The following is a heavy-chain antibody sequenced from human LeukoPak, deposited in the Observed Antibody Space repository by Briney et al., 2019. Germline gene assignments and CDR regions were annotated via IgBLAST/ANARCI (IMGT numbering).Heavy chain of an antibody. Sequence: SETLSLTCTVSGGSISSSSYYWGWIRQPPGKGLEWIGSIYYSGSTYYNPSLKSRVTIPVDTSKNQFSLKLSSVTAADTAVYYCATFVNSGSYYYFDYWGQGTLVTVSS. CDR3: ATFVNSGSYYYFDY. D-gene: IGHD1-26*01. V-gene: IGHV4-39*01. J-gene: IGHJ4*02. CDR1: GGSISSSSYY. CDR2: IYYSGST.